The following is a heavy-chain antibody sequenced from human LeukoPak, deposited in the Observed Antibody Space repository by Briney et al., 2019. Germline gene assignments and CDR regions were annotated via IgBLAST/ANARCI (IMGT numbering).Heavy chain of an antibody. D-gene: IGHD6-19*01. CDR1: GFTFSSYG. CDR3: AKDLIAVAGEGYYYGMDV. CDR2: ISYDGSNK. V-gene: IGHV3-30*18. J-gene: IGHJ6*02. Sequence: GGSLRLSCAASGFTFSSYGMHWVRQAPGKGLEWVAVISYDGSNKYYADSVKSRFTISRDNSKNTLYLQMNSLRAEDTAVYYCAKDLIAVAGEGYYYGMDVWGQGTTVTVSS.